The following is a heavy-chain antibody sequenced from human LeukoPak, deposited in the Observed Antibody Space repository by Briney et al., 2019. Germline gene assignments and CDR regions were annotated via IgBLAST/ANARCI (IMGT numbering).Heavy chain of an antibody. CDR2: ISGSGGST. Sequence: GGSLRLSCAASGFTFSSYAMSWVRQAPGKGLEWVSAISGSGGSTYYADSVKGRFTISRDNSKNTLYLQMNGLRAEDTAVYYCAKDQVARDYAYFDYWGQGTLVTVSS. V-gene: IGHV3-23*01. J-gene: IGHJ4*02. CDR3: AKDQVARDYAYFDY. CDR1: GFTFSSYA. D-gene: IGHD4-17*01.